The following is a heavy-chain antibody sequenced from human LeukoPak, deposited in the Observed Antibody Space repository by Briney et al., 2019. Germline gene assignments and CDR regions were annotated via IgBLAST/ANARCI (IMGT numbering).Heavy chain of an antibody. V-gene: IGHV1-18*01. D-gene: IGHD6-13*01. CDR1: GYTFTSYG. CDR3: ARDKYPSIAAAYYFDY. Sequence: ASVKVSCKASGYTFTSYGISWVRQAPGQGLEWMGWISAYNGNTNYAQKLQGRVTMTTDTSTSTAYMELRSLGSDDTAVYYCARDKYPSIAAAYYFDYWGQGTLVTVSS. CDR2: ISAYNGNT. J-gene: IGHJ4*02.